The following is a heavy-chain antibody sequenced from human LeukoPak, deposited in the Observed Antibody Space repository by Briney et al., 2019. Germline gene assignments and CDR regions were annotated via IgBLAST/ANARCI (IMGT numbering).Heavy chain of an antibody. D-gene: IGHD6-19*01. J-gene: IGHJ4*02. CDR1: GGSISSYY. Sequence: SETLSLTCTVSGGSISSYYWSWIRQPAGKGLEWIGRIYTSGSTYYNPSLKSRVTISVDTSKNQFSLELSSVTAADTAVYYCARDGRVAVASLWGQGTLVTVSS. CDR2: IYTSGST. V-gene: IGHV4-4*07. CDR3: ARDGRVAVASL.